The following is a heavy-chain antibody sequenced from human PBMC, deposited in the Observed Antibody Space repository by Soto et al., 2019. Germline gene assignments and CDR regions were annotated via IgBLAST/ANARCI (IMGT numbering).Heavy chain of an antibody. D-gene: IGHD3-10*01. J-gene: IGHJ4*02. CDR2: ISWNSDSI. V-gene: IGHV3-9*01. CDR3: ARLPYGSGSFPFDY. CDR1: GFTFDNYA. Sequence: VQLVESGGGLVQPGRSLRLSCAASGFTFDNYAMHWVRQAPGKGLEWVSGISWNSDSIGYADSVKGRFTISRDNAKKFLYLQMNSLKDVDTAFYYCARLPYGSGSFPFDYWGQGTLVTVSS.